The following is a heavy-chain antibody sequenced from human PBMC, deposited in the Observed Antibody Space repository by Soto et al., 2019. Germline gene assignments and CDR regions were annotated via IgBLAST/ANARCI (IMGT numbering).Heavy chain of an antibody. V-gene: IGHV3-7*01. CDR1: GFTFSNYW. CDR3: ARQNCGGDCHLDY. CDR2: IDKDGGET. Sequence: GGSLRLSCAASGFTFSNYWMNWARQAPGKGLEWVANIDKDGGETNYVNSVKGRFTISRDNAKNSLYLQMNSLGTEDTAVYYCARQNCGGDCHLDYWGQGTLVTVYS. J-gene: IGHJ4*02. D-gene: IGHD2-21*02.